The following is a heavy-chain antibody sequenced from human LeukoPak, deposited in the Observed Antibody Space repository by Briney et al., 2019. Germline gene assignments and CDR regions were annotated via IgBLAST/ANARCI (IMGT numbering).Heavy chain of an antibody. D-gene: IGHD3-10*01. CDR1: GFTFSSYW. Sequence: GGSLRLSCAASGFTFSSYWMHWVRQAPGKGLEWVSSITGDTTYTYYADSMKGRFTISRDNSKNTLYLQMSSLRAEDTAVYYCAKGPLSSSNYYMDVWGKGTTVTVSS. CDR2: ITGDTTYT. CDR3: AKGPLSSSNYYMDV. J-gene: IGHJ6*03. V-gene: IGHV3-23*01.